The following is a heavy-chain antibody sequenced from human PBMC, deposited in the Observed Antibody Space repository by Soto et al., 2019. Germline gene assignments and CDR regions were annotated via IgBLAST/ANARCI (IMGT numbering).Heavy chain of an antibody. CDR2: IYSGGST. V-gene: IGHV3-53*01. Sequence: PGGSLRLSCAASGFTVSSNYMSWVRQAPGKGLEWVSVIYSGGSTYYADSVKGRFTISRDKSKNTVFLQMNSLRADDTAVYHCAKDPNGDYVGAFDSWGQGTLVTVSS. D-gene: IGHD4-17*01. CDR1: GFTVSSNY. J-gene: IGHJ4*02. CDR3: AKDPNGDYVGAFDS.